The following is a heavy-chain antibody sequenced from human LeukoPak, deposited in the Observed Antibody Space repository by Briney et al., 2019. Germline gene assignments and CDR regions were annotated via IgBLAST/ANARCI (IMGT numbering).Heavy chain of an antibody. CDR2: ISSRSSYI. V-gene: IGHV3-21*01. CDR1: GFTFSNYS. J-gene: IGHJ3*02. CDR3: ARDGGQNSDAFDI. D-gene: IGHD6-25*01. Sequence: PGGSLRLSCAASGFTFSNYSKNWVRQAPGKGLEWVSSISSRSSYIYYVDSVKGRFTISRDNAKNSLYLQMNSLRAEDTAVYYCARDGGQNSDAFDIWGQGTMVTVSS.